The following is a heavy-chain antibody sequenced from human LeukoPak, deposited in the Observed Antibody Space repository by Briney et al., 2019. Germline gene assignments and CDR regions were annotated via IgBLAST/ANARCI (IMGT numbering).Heavy chain of an antibody. CDR3: ARGRDYYGSGSYGPIYYYYGMDV. Sequence: SETLSLTCTVSGGSISSYYWSWIRQPPGKGLEWIGYIYYSGSTNYNPSLKSRVTISVDTSKNQFSLKLSSVTAADTVVYYCARGRDYYGSGSYGPIYYYYGMDVRGQGTTVTVSS. CDR2: IYYSGST. D-gene: IGHD3-10*01. J-gene: IGHJ6*02. V-gene: IGHV4-59*01. CDR1: GGSISSYY.